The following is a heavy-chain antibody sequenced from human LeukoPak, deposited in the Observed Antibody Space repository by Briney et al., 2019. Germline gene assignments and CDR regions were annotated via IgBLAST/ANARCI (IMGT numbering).Heavy chain of an antibody. V-gene: IGHV4-34*01. CDR2: INHSGST. CDR1: GGSFSGYY. J-gene: IGHJ5*02. CDR3: ARSKGYCSGGSCHNWFDP. D-gene: IGHD2-15*01. Sequence: SETLSLTCAVYGGSFSGYYWSWIRQPPGKGLEWIGEINHSGSTNYNPSLKSRVTISVDTSKNQFSLKLSSVTAADTAVYYCARSKGYCSGGSCHNWFDPWGQGTLVTVSS.